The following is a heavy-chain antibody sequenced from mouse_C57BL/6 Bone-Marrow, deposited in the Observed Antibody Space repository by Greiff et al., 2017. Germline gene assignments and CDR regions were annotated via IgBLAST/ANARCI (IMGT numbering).Heavy chain of an antibody. V-gene: IGHV1-81*01. CDR2: SYPRSGNT. CDR1: GYTFTSYG. J-gene: IGHJ3*01. CDR3: ARVATTDAY. Sequence: QVQLKQSGAELARPGASVKLSCKASGYTFTSYGISWVKQRTGQGLEWIGESYPRSGNTYYNEKFKGKDTLTADKSSSTAYMELRSLTSEDSAVYFCARVATTDAYWGQGTLVTVSA. D-gene: IGHD1-1*01.